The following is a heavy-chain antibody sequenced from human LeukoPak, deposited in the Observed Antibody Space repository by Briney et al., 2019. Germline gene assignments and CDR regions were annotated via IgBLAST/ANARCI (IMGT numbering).Heavy chain of an antibody. V-gene: IGHV3-30*02. CDR1: GFTFSISG. D-gene: IGHD3-10*01. CDR2: IRYDGGDK. Sequence: GGSLRLSCAASGFTFSISGIHWVRQAPGKELEWVAFIRYDGGDKYYADSVKGRFTISRDNSKNTLYLQMNSLRPEDTAVYYCAKETRAMVRGIIIKWFDSWGQGTLVTVSS. J-gene: IGHJ5*01. CDR3: AKETRAMVRGIIIKWFDS.